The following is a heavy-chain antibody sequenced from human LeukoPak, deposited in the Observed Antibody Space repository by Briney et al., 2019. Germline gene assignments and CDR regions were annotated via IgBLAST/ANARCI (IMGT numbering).Heavy chain of an antibody. V-gene: IGHV3-30*18. J-gene: IGHJ4*02. CDR3: AKVAVAGIDSDY. D-gene: IGHD6-19*01. CDR1: GFTFSSYG. CDR2: ISYDGSNK. Sequence: PGRSLRLSCAASGFTFSSYGMHWVRQAPGKGLEWVAVISYDGSNKYYADSVKGRFTISRDNSKNTLYLQMNSLRAEDTAVYYCAKVAVAGIDSDYWGQGTLVTASS.